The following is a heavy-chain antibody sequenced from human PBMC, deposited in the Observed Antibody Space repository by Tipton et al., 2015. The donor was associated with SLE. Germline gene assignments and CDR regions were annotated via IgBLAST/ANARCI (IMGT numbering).Heavy chain of an antibody. D-gene: IGHD3-10*01. J-gene: IGHJ6*02. CDR1: GFTFSSYA. V-gene: IGHV3-23*01. CDR3: AKGITMVRGVNYYGMDV. CDR2: ISGSGGST. Sequence: SLRLSCAASGFTFSSYAMSWVRQAPGKGLEWVSAISGSGGSTYYADSVKGRFTISRDNSKNTLYLQMNSLRAEDTAVYYCAKGITMVRGVNYYGMDVWGQGTTVTVSS.